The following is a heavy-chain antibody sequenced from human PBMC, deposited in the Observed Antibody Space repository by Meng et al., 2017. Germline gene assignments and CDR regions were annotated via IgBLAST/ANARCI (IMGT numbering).Heavy chain of an antibody. Sequence: QVRRGRWGAEVKKPGASVKVSCKASGGTFSSYAISWVRQAPGQGLEWMGGIIPIFGTANYAQKFQGRVTITADESTSTAYMELSSLRSEDTAVYYCATRHYYDSSGYSYWYFDLWGRGTLVTVSS. V-gene: IGHV1-69*01. CDR2: IIPIFGTA. CDR3: ATRHYYDSSGYSYWYFDL. J-gene: IGHJ2*01. CDR1: GGTFSSYA. D-gene: IGHD3-22*01.